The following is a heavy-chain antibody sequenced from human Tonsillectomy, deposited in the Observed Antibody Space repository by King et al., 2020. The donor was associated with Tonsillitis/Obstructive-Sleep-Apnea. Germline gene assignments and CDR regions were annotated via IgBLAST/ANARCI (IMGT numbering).Heavy chain of an antibody. J-gene: IGHJ4*02. CDR1: GFTFSSYW. Sequence: VQLVESGGGLVQPGGSLRLSCAASGFTFSSYWMSWVRQAPGKGLEWVANIKQDGSEKYYVDSVKGRFTISRDNAKNSLYLQMSSLRAEDTAVYYCARVGSDFWSGYYMEYFDYWGQGTLVTVSS. D-gene: IGHD3-3*01. CDR2: IKQDGSEK. V-gene: IGHV3-7*03. CDR3: ARVGSDFWSGYYMEYFDY.